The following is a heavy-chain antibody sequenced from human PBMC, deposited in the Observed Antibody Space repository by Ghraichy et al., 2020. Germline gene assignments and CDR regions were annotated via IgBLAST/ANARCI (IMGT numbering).Heavy chain of an antibody. Sequence: GGSLRLSCAASGFTFSTSPMSWVRQAPGKGLEWVSTISDSGSGTYYSDSVRGRFTISRVNSMDTLYLQMKSLRAEDTAVYFCAHTNSANYWGRGTLVTVSS. CDR1: GFTFSTSP. D-gene: IGHD4-23*01. V-gene: IGHV3-23*01. CDR2: ISDSGSGT. J-gene: IGHJ4*02. CDR3: AHTNSANY.